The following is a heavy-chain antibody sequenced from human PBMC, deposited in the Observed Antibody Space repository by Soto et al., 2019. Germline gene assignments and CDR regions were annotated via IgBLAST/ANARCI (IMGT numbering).Heavy chain of an antibody. D-gene: IGHD2-2*02. J-gene: IGHJ4*02. CDR1: GFTVSSYG. V-gene: IGHV3-30*18. CDR2: ISYDGSNK. Sequence: RGESLTLSCAASGFTVSSYGMHWVRQAPGEGLEGVAVISYDGSNKCYADSVKGRFTISRDNSKNTLYLQMNSLRAEDTAVYYHAEAAIRYCSSTSCSTPLYYWGQGTLVTVSS. CDR3: AEAAIRYCSSTSCSTPLYY.